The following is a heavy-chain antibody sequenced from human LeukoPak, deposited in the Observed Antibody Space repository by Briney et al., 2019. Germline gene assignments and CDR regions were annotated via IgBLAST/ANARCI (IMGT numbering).Heavy chain of an antibody. CDR1: GFIFSDYY. CDR2: ISGNGDNR. CDR3: GRAPPCSTDV. Sequence: PGGSLRLSCAASGFIFSDYYMTWVRQAPGKGLEWVSFISGNGDNRQYADSVKGRFTISRDNAQNSLYLQMNSLRVEDTAVYYCGRAPPCSTDVWGKGTTVPVSS. D-gene: IGHD2-2*01. J-gene: IGHJ6*04. V-gene: IGHV3-11*04.